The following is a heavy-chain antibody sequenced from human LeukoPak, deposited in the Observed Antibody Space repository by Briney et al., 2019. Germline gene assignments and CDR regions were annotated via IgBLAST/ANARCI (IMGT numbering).Heavy chain of an antibody. V-gene: IGHV3-30*18. J-gene: IGHJ6*03. Sequence: GGSLRLSCAASGFTFSSYGMHWVRQAPGKGLEWVAVISYDGSNKYYADSVKGRFTISRDNSKNTLYLQMNSLRAEDTAVYYCAKAGYSSSFHYYYYYYMDVWGKGTTVTVSS. CDR3: AKAGYSSSFHYYYYYYMDV. D-gene: IGHD6-6*01. CDR1: GFTFSSYG. CDR2: ISYDGSNK.